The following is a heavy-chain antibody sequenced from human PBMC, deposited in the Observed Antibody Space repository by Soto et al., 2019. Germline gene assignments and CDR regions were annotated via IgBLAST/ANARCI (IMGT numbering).Heavy chain of an antibody. CDR1: GGSFSSSY. V-gene: IGHV4-4*07. Sequence: QVQLQESGPGLVKPSETLSLTCSVSGGSFSSSYWRWIRQPAGKGLEWLGRIYSHGHTNYNPSLKSRITMSVDTSKNQFSPKLASVTAADTAVYYCARGDHRDWFDPWSQGTLVAVCS. CDR2: IYSHGHT. CDR3: ARGDHRDWFDP. J-gene: IGHJ5*02.